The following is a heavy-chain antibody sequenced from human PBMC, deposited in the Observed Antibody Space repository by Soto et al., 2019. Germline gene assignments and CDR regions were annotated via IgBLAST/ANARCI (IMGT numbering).Heavy chain of an antibody. Sequence: SEAFPLTYTVSAGFLSPGSFSWGWIRQPPGKGLEWIGSIYYSGSTYYTPSLKSRVTISVDTSKNQFSLKLSSVTAADTAVYYCLWFGEPIPGGFDPWGQGTLVTVS. J-gene: IGHJ5*02. V-gene: IGHV4-39*01. CDR2: IYYSGST. CDR1: AGFLSPGSFS. D-gene: IGHD3-10*01. CDR3: LWFGEPIPGGFDP.